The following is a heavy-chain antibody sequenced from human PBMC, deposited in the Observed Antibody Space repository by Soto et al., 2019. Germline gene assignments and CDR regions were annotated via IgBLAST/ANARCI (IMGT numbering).Heavy chain of an antibody. V-gene: IGHV1-69*12. J-gene: IGHJ6*02. CDR3: ATHPMATITYYSGMDV. D-gene: IGHD5-12*01. Sequence: QVQLVQSGAEVKKPGSSVRVSCKASGGTFSSYAISWVRQATGPGLEWMGGIIPIFDTADYAQKFQGRVTITAAESTSTAYMELRSLRSEDTAVYYCATHPMATITYYSGMDVWGQGTTVTVSS. CDR1: GGTFSSYA. CDR2: IIPIFDTA.